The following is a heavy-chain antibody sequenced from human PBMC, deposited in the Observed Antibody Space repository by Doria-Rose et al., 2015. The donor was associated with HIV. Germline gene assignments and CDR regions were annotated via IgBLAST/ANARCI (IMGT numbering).Heavy chain of an antibody. CDR1: GGSFSNFA. V-gene: IGHV1-69*01. CDR2: VIPIFHTA. Sequence: VKKPGSSVKVSCKASGGSFSNFAVNWVRQAPGQGLEWMGGVIPIFHTANYAQKFQGRVTLTADASSSTAYLELSSLRSEDTAVYYCSIVGGTFDSWGQGTLSPSPQ. CDR3: SIVGGTFDS. J-gene: IGHJ4*02.